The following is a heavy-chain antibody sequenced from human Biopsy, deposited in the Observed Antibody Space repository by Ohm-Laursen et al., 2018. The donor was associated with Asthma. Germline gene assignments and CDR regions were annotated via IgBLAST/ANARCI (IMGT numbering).Heavy chain of an antibody. CDR1: GFTFSNYG. CDR3: ARERAGVFGSYNGMDV. Sequence: SLRLSCAASGFTFSNYGMHWVRQVAGKGLDWVAVVTYDGISQYYAESVKGRFTISRDNSRNTLNLQMNSVRPDDTAVYFCARERAGVFGSYNGMDVWGPGTTVSVSS. J-gene: IGHJ6*02. V-gene: IGHV3-30*03. CDR2: VTYDGISQ. D-gene: IGHD2-8*01.